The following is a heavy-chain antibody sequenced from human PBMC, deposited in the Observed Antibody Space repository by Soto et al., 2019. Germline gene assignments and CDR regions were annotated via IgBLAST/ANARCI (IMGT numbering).Heavy chain of an antibody. V-gene: IGHV5-51*01. J-gene: IGHJ4*02. CDR1: GYRFTSYW. Sequence: PVEFLEISCKGAGYRFTSYWIGWVRQIPWKGLEWMGIIYPFDSDTRYSPSFQGQVTISDDKSISTAYLQWSSLKASETAMYYCARPNRDITYSSGLVVWGKGTMVTVSS. D-gene: IGHD6-19*01. CDR2: IYPFDSDT. CDR3: ARPNRDITYSSGLVV.